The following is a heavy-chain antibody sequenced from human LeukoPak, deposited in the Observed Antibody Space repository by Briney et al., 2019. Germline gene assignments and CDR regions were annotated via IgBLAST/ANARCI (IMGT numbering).Heavy chain of an antibody. D-gene: IGHD3-22*01. J-gene: IGHJ6*02. V-gene: IGHV3-74*01. Sequence: PGGSLRLPCAASGFTFSSYWMHWVRQAPGKGLVWVSRINSDGSSTSYADSVKGRFTISRDNAKNTLYLQMNSLRAEDTAVYYCARTYDSSGYYPLYYYYGMDVWGQGTTVTVSS. CDR3: ARTYDSSGYYPLYYYYGMDV. CDR2: INSDGSST. CDR1: GFTFSSYW.